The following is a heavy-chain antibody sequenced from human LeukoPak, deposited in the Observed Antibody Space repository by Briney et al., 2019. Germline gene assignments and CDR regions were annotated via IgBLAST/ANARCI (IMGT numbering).Heavy chain of an antibody. J-gene: IGHJ1*01. CDR3: AKDLNFEGGTTRGYFHR. CDR2: ISYDGTDK. V-gene: IGHV3-30*18. Sequence: GGSLRLSCAASGFIFCNFGMHWVRQAPGKGLKWAAVISYDGTDKDYADSVKGRFTISRDNSNNTLYLQMNSLRAEDTAVYYCAKDLNFEGGTTRGYFHRWGRASMVTVSS. CDR1: GFIFCNFG. D-gene: IGHD1-7*01.